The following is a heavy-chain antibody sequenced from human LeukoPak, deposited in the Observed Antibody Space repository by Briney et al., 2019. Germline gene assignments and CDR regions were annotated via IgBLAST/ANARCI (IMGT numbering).Heavy chain of an antibody. CDR2: ISSSSSTI. CDR3: ANGPRITMVPWRD. Sequence: GGSLRLSCAASGFTFSSYSMNWVRQAPGKGLEWVSYISSSSSTIYYADAVKGRFTISRDNSNNALYLQMSSLIAEDTAVYYCANGPRITMVPWRDWGQGTLVTVSS. D-gene: IGHD3-10*01. V-gene: IGHV3-48*01. CDR1: GFTFSSYS. J-gene: IGHJ4*02.